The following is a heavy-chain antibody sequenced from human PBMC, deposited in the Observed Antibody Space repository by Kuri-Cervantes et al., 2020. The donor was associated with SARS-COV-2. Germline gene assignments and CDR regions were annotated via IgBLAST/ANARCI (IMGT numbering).Heavy chain of an antibody. CDR1: GFTFSSYA. CDR2: ISYDGSNK. CDR3: ARDHQYYDFWSGYFTKDYYYYYYMDV. Sequence: GESLKISCAASGFTFSSYAMHWVRQAPGKGLEWVAVISYDGSNKYYADSVKGRFTISRDNSKNTLYLQMNSLRAEDTAVYYCARDHQYYDFWSGYFTKDYYYYYYMDVWGKGNTVTGSS. J-gene: IGHJ6*03. D-gene: IGHD3-3*01. V-gene: IGHV3-30*04.